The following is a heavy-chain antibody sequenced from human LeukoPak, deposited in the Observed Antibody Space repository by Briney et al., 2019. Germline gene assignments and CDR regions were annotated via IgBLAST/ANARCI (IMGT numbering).Heavy chain of an antibody. D-gene: IGHD3-22*01. Sequence: ASVKVSCKASGYTFTSYGISWVRQAPGQGLEWMGSISGNNGNTKYAQKLQGRVTMTTDTSTSTAYMELRSLRSDDTAVYHCARDPPWQMIRYFDYWGQGTLVTVSS. CDR3: ARDPPWQMIRYFDY. J-gene: IGHJ4*02. V-gene: IGHV1-18*01. CDR2: ISGNNGNT. CDR1: GYTFTSYG.